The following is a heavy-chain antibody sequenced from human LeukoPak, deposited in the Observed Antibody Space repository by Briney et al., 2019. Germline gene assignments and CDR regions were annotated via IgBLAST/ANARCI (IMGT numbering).Heavy chain of an antibody. J-gene: IGHJ4*02. D-gene: IGHD3/OR15-3a*01. V-gene: IGHV4-34*01. CDR3: TRLSTGTGYYSDY. CDR2: INHSGST. Sequence: SETLSLTCAVYGGSFSGYYWSWIRQPPGKGLEWIGEINHSGSTNYNPSLKSRVTISVDTSKNQFSLKLSSVTAADTAVYYCTRLSTGTGYYSDYWGQGTLVTVSS. CDR1: GGSFSGYY.